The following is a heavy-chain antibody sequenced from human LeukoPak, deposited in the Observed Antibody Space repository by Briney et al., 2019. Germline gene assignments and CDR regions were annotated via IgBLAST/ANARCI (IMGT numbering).Heavy chain of an antibody. D-gene: IGHD3-22*01. J-gene: IGHJ3*02. CDR1: GGSISSYY. CDR2: IYYSGST. V-gene: IGHV4-59*08. Sequence: SETLSLTCTVSGGSISSYYWSWIRQPPGKGLEWIGYIYYSGSTNYNPSLKSRVTISVDTSKNQFSLKLSSVTAADTAVYYCARQDYYGSSGYYYDDAFDIWGQGTMVTVSS. CDR3: ARQDYYGSSGYYYDDAFDI.